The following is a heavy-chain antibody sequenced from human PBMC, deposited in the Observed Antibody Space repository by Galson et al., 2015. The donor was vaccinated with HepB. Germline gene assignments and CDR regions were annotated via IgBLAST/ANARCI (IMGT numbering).Heavy chain of an antibody. V-gene: IGHV3-48*01. CDR2: ISSSSSTI. D-gene: IGHD3-22*01. CDR3: ARDFAPYYYDSSGPRPRSDY. J-gene: IGHJ4*02. CDR1: GFTFSSYS. Sequence: SLRLSCAASGFTFSSYSMNWVRQAPGKGLEWVSYISSSSSTIYYADSVKGRFTISRDNAKNSLYLQMNSLRAEDTAVYYCARDFAPYYYDSSGPRPRSDYWGQGTLVTVSS.